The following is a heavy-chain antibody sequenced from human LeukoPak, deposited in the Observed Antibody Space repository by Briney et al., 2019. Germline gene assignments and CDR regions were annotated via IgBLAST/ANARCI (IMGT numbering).Heavy chain of an antibody. D-gene: IGHD2-15*01. J-gene: IGHJ4*02. V-gene: IGHV1-2*06. CDR3: ARLNPKYCSGGSCPDY. Sequence: ASVKVSCKASGYTFTGYYMHWVRRAPGQGLEWMGRINPNSGGTNYAQKFQGRVTMTRDTSISTAYMELSRLRSDDTAVYYCARLNPKYCSGGSCPDYWGQGTLVTVSS. CDR1: GYTFTGYY. CDR2: INPNSGGT.